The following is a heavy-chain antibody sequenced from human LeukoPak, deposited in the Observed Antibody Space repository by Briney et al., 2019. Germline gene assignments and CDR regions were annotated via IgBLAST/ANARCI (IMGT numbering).Heavy chain of an antibody. D-gene: IGHD3-9*01. CDR1: GFTFSIYG. CDR2: IWYDGSNK. Sequence: GGSLRLSCAASGFTFSIYGMHWVRQAPGKGLEWVAVIWYDGSNKYYADSVKGRFTISRDNAKNSLYLQMNSLRAEDTAVYYCASPFNDILTGSDAFDIWGQGTMVTVSS. V-gene: IGHV3-33*03. CDR3: ASPFNDILTGSDAFDI. J-gene: IGHJ3*02.